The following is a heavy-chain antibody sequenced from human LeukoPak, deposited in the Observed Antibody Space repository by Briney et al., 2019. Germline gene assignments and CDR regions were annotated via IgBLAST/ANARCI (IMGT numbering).Heavy chain of an antibody. D-gene: IGHD6-13*01. Sequence: GGSLRLSCAASGFTFSTYAMSWVRQAPGKGLEWVSTMSGSGGRTFYGDSVKGRFTISRDRSKNTLYLQMNSLRPEDTTVYYCAKEGSSWNVDYWGQGTLVTVSS. CDR2: MSGSGGRT. CDR1: GFTFSTYA. V-gene: IGHV3-23*01. J-gene: IGHJ4*02. CDR3: AKEGSSWNVDY.